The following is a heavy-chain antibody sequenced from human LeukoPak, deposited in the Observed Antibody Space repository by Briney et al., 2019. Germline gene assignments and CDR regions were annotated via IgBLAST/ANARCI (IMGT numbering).Heavy chain of an antibody. CDR1: GFIFNNYA. CDR2: ISWNSGSI. D-gene: IGHD6-19*01. V-gene: IGHV3-9*01. CDR3: AKDNRRHYTSGPNPDSLH. Sequence: HPGRSLRLSCAGSGFIFNNYAMHWVRQPPGKGLEWVSCISWNSGSIDYADSVKGRFTISRDNAKNSLYLQMNSLRVEDTAFYYCAKDNRRHYTSGPNPDSLHWGQGALVTVSS. J-gene: IGHJ4*02.